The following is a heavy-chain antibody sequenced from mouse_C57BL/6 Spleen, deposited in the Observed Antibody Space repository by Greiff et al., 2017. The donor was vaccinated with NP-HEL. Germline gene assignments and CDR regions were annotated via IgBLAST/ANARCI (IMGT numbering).Heavy chain of an antibody. CDR2: IYPSDSET. CDR3: AVEDYYAMDY. V-gene: IGHV1-61*01. J-gene: IGHJ4*01. Sequence: VQLQQPGAELVRPGSSVKLSCKASGYTFTSYWMDWVKQRPGQGLEWIGNIYPSDSETHYNQKFKDKATLTVDKSSSTAYMQLSSLTSEDSAVYYCAVEDYYAMDYWGQGTSVTVSS. CDR1: GYTFTSYW.